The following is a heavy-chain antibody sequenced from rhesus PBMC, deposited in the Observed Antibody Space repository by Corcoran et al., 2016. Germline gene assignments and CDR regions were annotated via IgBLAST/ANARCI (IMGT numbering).Heavy chain of an antibody. CDR2: ISYDESKK. Sequence: EVQLVESGGGLVQPGGSLRLSCAASGFTFSSYGMHWVGQAPGKGLEWVAIISYDESKKYYADSVKDRFTISRDKSKKMLYLQMNNLKLEDTAVYYCAEGLIAAADPGGYFDYWGQGVLVTVSS. V-gene: IGHV3-54*02. J-gene: IGHJ4*01. CDR3: AEGLIAAADPGGYFDY. D-gene: IGHD6S26*01. CDR1: GFTFSSYG.